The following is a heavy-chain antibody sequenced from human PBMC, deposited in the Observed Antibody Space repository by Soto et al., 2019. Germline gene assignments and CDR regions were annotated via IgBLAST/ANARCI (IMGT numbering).Heavy chain of an antibody. CDR3: ATDQHGTTVMEVKPYHYYYYGMDV. CDR2: FDPEDGET. CDR1: GYTLTELS. V-gene: IGHV1-24*01. J-gene: IGHJ6*02. D-gene: IGHD4-4*01. Sequence: ASVKVSCKVSGYTLTELSMHWVRQAPGKGLEWMGGFDPEDGETIYAQKFQGRVTMTEDTSTDTAYMELSSLRSEDTAVYYCATDQHGTTVMEVKPYHYYYYGMDVWG.